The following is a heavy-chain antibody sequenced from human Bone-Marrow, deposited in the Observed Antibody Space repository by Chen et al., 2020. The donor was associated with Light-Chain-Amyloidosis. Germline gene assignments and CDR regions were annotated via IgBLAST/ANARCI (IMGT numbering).Heavy chain of an antibody. CDR2: IKPKSGGT. D-gene: IGHD1-26*01. Sequence: QVRLLQSGAEVKKPGASVKVSCKASGYTFTGYIVHWVRQAPGQGLEMMGWIKPKSGGTKYTQKCQGRVTMSRDTSTSTPYMELTRLRSGDTAVYYCAVGVLCLDHWGQGTQVTVTS. CDR3: AVGVLCLDH. CDR1: GYTFTGYI. V-gene: IGHV1-2*02. J-gene: IGHJ4*02.